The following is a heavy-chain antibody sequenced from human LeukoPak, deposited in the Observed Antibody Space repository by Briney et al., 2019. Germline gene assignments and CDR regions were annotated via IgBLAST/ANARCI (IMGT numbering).Heavy chain of an antibody. Sequence: GASVKVSCKASGYTFTSYYMHWVRQAPGQGLEWMGIINPSGGSTSYAQKFQGRVTMTRDMSTSTVYMELSSLRSEDTAVYYCARDRWFGEVWVSYYMDVWGKGTTVTISS. CDR3: ARDRWFGEVWVSYYMDV. CDR2: INPSGGST. J-gene: IGHJ6*03. V-gene: IGHV1-46*01. D-gene: IGHD3-10*01. CDR1: GYTFTSYY.